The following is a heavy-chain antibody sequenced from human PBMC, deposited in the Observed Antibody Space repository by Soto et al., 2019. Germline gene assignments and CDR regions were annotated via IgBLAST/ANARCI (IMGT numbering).Heavy chain of an antibody. Sequence: EVELLESGGGLVQPGGSLTLSCAGSGLSFSAYAMSWVRQAPGKGLEWVSSISGIGVDKYYAGPVKGRFAISRDNSNNILFLQMSSLRVEDSAIYYCAKDMAFWGQGTLVTVSS. CDR3: AKDMAF. V-gene: IGHV3-23*01. CDR1: GLSFSAYA. CDR2: ISGIGVDK. J-gene: IGHJ4*02.